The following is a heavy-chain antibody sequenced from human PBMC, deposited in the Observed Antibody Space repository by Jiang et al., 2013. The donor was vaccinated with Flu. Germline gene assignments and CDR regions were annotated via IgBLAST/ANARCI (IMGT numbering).Heavy chain of an antibody. Sequence: PGLVKPSETLSLTCTVSGGSISSSSYYWGWIRQPPGKGLEWIGSIYYSGSTYYNPSLKSRVTISVDTSKNQFSLKLSSVTAADTAVYYCARKRTRYSSGWYRLDYWGQGTLVTVSS. CDR1: GGSISSSSYY. D-gene: IGHD6-19*01. J-gene: IGHJ4*02. CDR3: ARKRTRYSSGWYRLDY. V-gene: IGHV4-39*01. CDR2: IYYSGST.